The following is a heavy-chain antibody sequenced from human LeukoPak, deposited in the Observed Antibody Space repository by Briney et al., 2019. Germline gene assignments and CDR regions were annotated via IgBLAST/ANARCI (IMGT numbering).Heavy chain of an antibody. CDR3: ASLYSSSWGYITN. Sequence: SETLSLSCTVSGGSISSSSYYWGWIRQPPGKGGEWIGSIYYSGSTYDNPSLESRVTISVDTSKNQFSLYLSSVTAADTAVYHCASLYSSSWGYITNWGQGTLVTVSS. CDR2: IYYSGST. J-gene: IGHJ4*02. CDR1: GGSISSSSYY. V-gene: IGHV4-39*01. D-gene: IGHD6-13*01.